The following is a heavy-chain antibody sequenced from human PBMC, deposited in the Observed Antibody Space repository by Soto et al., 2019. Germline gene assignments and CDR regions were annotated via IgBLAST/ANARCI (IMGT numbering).Heavy chain of an antibody. CDR2: SSYDGRET. Sequence: GGALRLSCAAFDFDFSSYGIHWVHQAPGKGLEWVAASSYDGRETFYADSAKGRFTVSKEMSKNTAFLQLNALRHEDTAVYFCARDSGWPILRFANWGQGTPVTVSS. CDR3: ARDSGWPILRFAN. J-gene: IGHJ4*02. D-gene: IGHD3-10*01. V-gene: IGHV3-30*03. CDR1: DFDFSSYG.